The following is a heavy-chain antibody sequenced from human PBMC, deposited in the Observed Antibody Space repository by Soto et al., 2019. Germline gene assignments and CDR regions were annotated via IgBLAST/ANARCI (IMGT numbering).Heavy chain of an antibody. Sequence: SVKVSCKASGGTFSSYTISWVRQAPGQGLEWMGRIIPILGIANYAQKFQGRVTITADKSTSTAYMELSSLRSEDTAVYYCARKAAVACPPPGDALDIWGQGTMVTVSS. CDR2: IIPILGIA. V-gene: IGHV1-69*02. CDR1: GGTFSSYT. J-gene: IGHJ3*02. CDR3: ARKAAVACPPPGDALDI. D-gene: IGHD6-19*01.